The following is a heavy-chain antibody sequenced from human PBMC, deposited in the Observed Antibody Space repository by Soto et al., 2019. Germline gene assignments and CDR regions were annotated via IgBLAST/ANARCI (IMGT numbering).Heavy chain of an antibody. CDR3: ARRAGNSGRFDYYYGMDV. Sequence: QVQLVQSGAEVKKPGSSVKVSCKASGGTFSSYAISWVRQAPGQGLEWMGGIIPIFGTANYAQKFQGRVTLTADESKRPAYMAVSSLGSEDTAVDYLARRAGNSGRFDYYYGMDVWGQGNTVTVSS. D-gene: IGHD6-13*01. CDR2: IIPIFGTA. J-gene: IGHJ6*02. V-gene: IGHV1-69*01. CDR1: GGTFSSYA.